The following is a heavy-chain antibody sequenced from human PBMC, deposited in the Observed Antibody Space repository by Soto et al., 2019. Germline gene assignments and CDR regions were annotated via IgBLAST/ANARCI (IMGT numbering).Heavy chain of an antibody. CDR3: ARVYYDTSGHETGGAFDI. CDR2: INHSGST. V-gene: IGHV4-34*01. CDR1: GGSFSDYY. J-gene: IGHJ3*02. D-gene: IGHD3-22*01. Sequence: SETLSLTCTVYGGSFSDYYWSWIRQPPGKGLEWNGEINHSGSTNYNPSLKSRVTISVDTSKNQFFLKLSSVTAADTAVYYCARVYYDTSGHETGGAFDIWGQGTLVTVSS.